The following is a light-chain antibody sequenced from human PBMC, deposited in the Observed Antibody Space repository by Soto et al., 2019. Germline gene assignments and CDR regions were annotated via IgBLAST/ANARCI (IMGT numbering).Light chain of an antibody. Sequence: EIGMTQSPSTLSGSPGERATLSCGASQSVSNNLAWYQQKPGQAPRLLIYGASTRATGIPARFSGSGYGTEFNLTISSLQSEDFAVYYCQQHNNWPRTFGQGTKVDIK. V-gene: IGKV3-15*01. CDR3: QQHNNWPRT. J-gene: IGKJ1*01. CDR2: GAS. CDR1: QSVSNN.